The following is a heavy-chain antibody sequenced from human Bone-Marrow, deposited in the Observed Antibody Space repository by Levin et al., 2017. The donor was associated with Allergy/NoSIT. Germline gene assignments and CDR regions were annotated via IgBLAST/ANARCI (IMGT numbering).Heavy chain of an antibody. CDR1: GFVFSSYW. CDR3: ARTATLYGGFAQNDY. J-gene: IGHJ4*02. CDR2: IKQDGSEK. D-gene: IGHD2-8*01. Sequence: GGSLRLSCAASGFVFSSYWMTWVRQAPGKGLEWVANIKQDGSEKYYVDAVKGRFTISRDNAEKSLHLQMDSLRADDTATYYCARTATLYGGFAQNDYWGQGTQVTVSS. V-gene: IGHV3-7*03.